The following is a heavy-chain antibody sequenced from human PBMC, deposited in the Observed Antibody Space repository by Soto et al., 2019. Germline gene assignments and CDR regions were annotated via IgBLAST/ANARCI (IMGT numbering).Heavy chain of an antibody. J-gene: IGHJ6*04. CDR2: IGDSGAST. D-gene: IGHD1-26*01. V-gene: IGHV3-23*01. CDR3: ATGVELDV. CDR1: GFSLCSFA. Sequence: EVRLLASGGVLVQPGGCLRLSCEASGFSLCSFAMNWVRQAPGKWLEWVSAIGDSGASTDYADSVKVRFTISRDNSRNTLYLQLNSLRAEDTAVYYCATGVELDVWGNGTTVTVSS.